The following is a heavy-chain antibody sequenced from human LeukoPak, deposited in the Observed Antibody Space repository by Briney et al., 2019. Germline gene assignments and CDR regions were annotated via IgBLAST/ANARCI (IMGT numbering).Heavy chain of an antibody. CDR3: AKAPVTTCSGAYCYPFDY. CDR2: ISVSGNT. J-gene: IGHJ4*02. CDR1: GFTLSSYA. D-gene: IGHD2-15*01. Sequence: PGGSLRLSCAASGFTLSSYAMSWVRQGPGKGLEWVSAISVSGNTYHADSVKGRFTISRDSSKITLYLQMNSLRAEDAAVYYCAKAPVTTCSGAYCYPFDYWGQGTLVTVSS. V-gene: IGHV3-23*01.